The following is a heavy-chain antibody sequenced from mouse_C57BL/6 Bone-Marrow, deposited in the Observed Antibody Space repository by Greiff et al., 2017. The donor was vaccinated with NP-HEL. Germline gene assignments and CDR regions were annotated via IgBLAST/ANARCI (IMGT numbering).Heavy chain of an antibody. CDR3: AHYDYGSRRGDYAMDY. CDR2: FYPRSGNT. V-gene: IGHV1-81*01. D-gene: IGHD1-1*01. Sequence: QVQLQQSGAELARPGASVKLSCKASGYTFTSYGLSWVKQRTGPGLEWIGEFYPRSGNTYYNEKFKGKATLTADKASSTAYMELRSLTSEDSAVYFCAHYDYGSRRGDYAMDYWCQGTSATVSS. CDR1: GYTFTSYG. J-gene: IGHJ4*01.